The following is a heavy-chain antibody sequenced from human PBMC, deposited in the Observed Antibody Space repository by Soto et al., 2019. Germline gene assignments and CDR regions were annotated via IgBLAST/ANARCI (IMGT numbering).Heavy chain of an antibody. CDR2: INPKSGAT. D-gene: IGHD3-16*01. J-gene: IGHJ6*02. CDR3: ARDFGPIPAASAMYGMDV. V-gene: IGHV1-2*02. Sequence: QVQLVQSGAEVKEPGSSVKVSCKATGDLFNNYAFNWVRKAPGQGLEWMGWINPKSGATKYAEKFQGRATMTRDTSISTAYMELSGLRFDDRAVYYCARDFGPIPAASAMYGMDVWGQGTTVSVSS. CDR1: GDLFNNYA.